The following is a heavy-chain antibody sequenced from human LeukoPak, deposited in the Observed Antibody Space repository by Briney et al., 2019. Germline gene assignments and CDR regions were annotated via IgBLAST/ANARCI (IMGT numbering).Heavy chain of an antibody. CDR1: GFTFSSYA. D-gene: IGHD5-12*01. CDR2: ISYDGSNK. CDR3: ARKPLSGGYGGTIDY. J-gene: IGHJ4*02. V-gene: IGHV3-30-3*01. Sequence: GGSLRLSCAASGFTFSSYAMHWVRQAPGKGLEWVAVISYDGSNKYYADSVKGRFTISRDNSKNTLYLQMNSLRAEDTAVYYCARKPLSGGYGGTIDYWGQGTLVTVSS.